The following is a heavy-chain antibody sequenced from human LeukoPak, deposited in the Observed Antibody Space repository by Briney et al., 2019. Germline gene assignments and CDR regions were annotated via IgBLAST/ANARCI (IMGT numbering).Heavy chain of an antibody. CDR2: ISWNSGSI. CDR1: GFTFDDYA. Sequence: PGGSLRLSCAASGFTFDDYAMHWVRQAPGKGLEWVSGISWNSGSIGYADSVKGRFTISRDNAKNSLYLQMNSLRAEDTALYYCAKVGTSLGMDVWGQGTTVTVSS. V-gene: IGHV3-9*01. D-gene: IGHD3-10*01. CDR3: AKVGTSLGMDV. J-gene: IGHJ6*02.